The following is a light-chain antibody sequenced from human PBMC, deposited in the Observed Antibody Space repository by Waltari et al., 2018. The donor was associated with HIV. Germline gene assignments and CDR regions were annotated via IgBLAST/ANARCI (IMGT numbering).Light chain of an antibody. CDR2: TTN. CDR1: ISNIGSNT. Sequence: QSVLTQPPSASGTPGQRVTIPCSGSISNIGSNTATWYQQLPGTAPKLLIYTTNQRPSGVPDRFAGSKSGASASLAISGLQSDDEADYYCATWDDSLNGPVFGGGTKLTVL. CDR3: ATWDDSLNGPV. V-gene: IGLV1-44*01. J-gene: IGLJ3*02.